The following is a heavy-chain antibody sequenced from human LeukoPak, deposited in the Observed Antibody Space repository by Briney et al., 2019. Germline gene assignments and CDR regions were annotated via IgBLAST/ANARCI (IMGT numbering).Heavy chain of an antibody. CDR2: ISSSGSTI. CDR3: ARDDYGDFGDFAGMDV. CDR1: GFTFSSYE. J-gene: IGHJ6*02. Sequence: GGSLRLSCAASGFTFSSYEMNWVRQAPGKGLEWVSYISSSGSTIYYADSVNGRFTISRDNAKNSLYLQMNSLRAEDTAVYYCARDDYGDFGDFAGMDVWGQGTTVTVSS. V-gene: IGHV3-48*03. D-gene: IGHD4-17*01.